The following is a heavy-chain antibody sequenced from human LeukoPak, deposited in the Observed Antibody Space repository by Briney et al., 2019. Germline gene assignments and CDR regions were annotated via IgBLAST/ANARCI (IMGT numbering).Heavy chain of an antibody. D-gene: IGHD1-26*01. CDR1: GFTFSSYA. CDR3: AKEEWELQSYYYGMDV. V-gene: IGHV3-23*01. CDR2: ISGSGGST. Sequence: GGSLRLSCAASGFTFSSYAMSWVHQAPGKGLEWVSAISGSGGSTYYADSVKGRFTISRDNSKNTLYLQMNSLRAEDTAVYYCAKEEWELQSYYYGMDVWGQGTTVTVSS. J-gene: IGHJ6*02.